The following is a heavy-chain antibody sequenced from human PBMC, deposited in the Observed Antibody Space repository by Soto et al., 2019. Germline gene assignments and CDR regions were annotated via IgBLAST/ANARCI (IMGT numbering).Heavy chain of an antibody. CDR2: IIPIFGKA. Sequence: QVQLVQSGAEVKKPGSSVKVSCKASGGTFSSYAISWVRQAPGQGLEWMGGIIPIFGKADYAQKFLVRDTITAEDSTSTAYFALSSLRSEDTAVYYRARHVPATGYYYGMDVWGQGTTVTVSS. CDR1: GGTFSSYA. CDR3: ARHVPATGYYYGMDV. J-gene: IGHJ6*02. D-gene: IGHD2-2*01. V-gene: IGHV1-69*12.